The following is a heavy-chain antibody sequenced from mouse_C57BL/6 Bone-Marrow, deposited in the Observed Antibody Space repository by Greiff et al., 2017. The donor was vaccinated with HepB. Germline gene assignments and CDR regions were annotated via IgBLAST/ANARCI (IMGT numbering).Heavy chain of an antibody. Sequence: EVKVEESGGGLVQPGESLKLSCESNEYEFPSHDMSWVRKTPEKRLELVAAINSDGGSTYYPDTMERRFIISRDNTKKTLYLQMSSLRSEDTALYYCARHSSYYYGSRDWYFDVWGTGNTVTVSS. CDR2: INSDGGST. CDR3: ARHSSYYYGSRDWYFDV. V-gene: IGHV5-2*03. J-gene: IGHJ1*03. CDR1: EYEFPSHD. D-gene: IGHD1-1*01.